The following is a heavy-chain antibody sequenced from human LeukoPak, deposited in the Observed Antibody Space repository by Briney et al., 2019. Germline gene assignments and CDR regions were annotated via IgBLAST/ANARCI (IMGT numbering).Heavy chain of an antibody. CDR2: IYHSGST. Sequence: SGTLSLTCAVSGCTISSSNWWSWVRQPPGKGLECIGEIYHSGSTNYNPSLKSRVTISVDKSKNQFSLKLSSVTAADTAVYYCARDGVVVPAAMYNYYYGMDVWGQGTTVTVSS. D-gene: IGHD2-2*01. V-gene: IGHV4-4*02. J-gene: IGHJ6*02. CDR3: ARDGVVVPAAMYNYYYGMDV. CDR1: GCTISSSNW.